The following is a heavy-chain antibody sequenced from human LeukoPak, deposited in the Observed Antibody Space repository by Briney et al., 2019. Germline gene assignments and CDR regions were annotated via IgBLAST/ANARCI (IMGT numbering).Heavy chain of an antibody. Sequence: SETLSLTCTVSGGSISSYYWSWIRQPPGKGLEWIGYIYYSGSTNYNPSLKSRVTISVDTSKNQFSLKLSSVTAADTAVYYCARDRENDPYAFDIWGQGAMVTVSS. CDR2: IYYSGST. CDR3: ARDRENDPYAFDI. J-gene: IGHJ3*02. D-gene: IGHD3-16*01. CDR1: GGSISSYY. V-gene: IGHV4-59*12.